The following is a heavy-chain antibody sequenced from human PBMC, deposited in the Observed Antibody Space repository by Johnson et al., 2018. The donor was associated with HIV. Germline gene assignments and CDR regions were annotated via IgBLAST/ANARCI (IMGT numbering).Heavy chain of an antibody. CDR3: ARDRGAGHAFDI. V-gene: IGHV3-64*01. Sequence: VQLVESGGGLVQPGGSLRLSCAASGFTFSGYAMHWVRQAPGKGLEYVSAISSNGGSTYYANSVKGRFTISRDNSKNTLYLQMGSLRAGDTAVYYCARDRGAGHAFDIWGQGTMVTVSS. D-gene: IGHD3-10*01. J-gene: IGHJ3*02. CDR2: ISSNGGST. CDR1: GFTFSGYA.